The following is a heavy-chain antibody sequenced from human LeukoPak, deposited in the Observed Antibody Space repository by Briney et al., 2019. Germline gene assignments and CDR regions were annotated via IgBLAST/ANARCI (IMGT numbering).Heavy chain of an antibody. Sequence: PGGSLRLSCAAPGFIFDNYAIHWVRQAPGKGLEWVSLISGDGGSTFYADSVRGRFPISRDNTRKSLSLQMSSPRSEDTALYYCARESETSGWYDYWGQGTLVTVSS. J-gene: IGHJ4*02. V-gene: IGHV3-43*02. CDR2: ISGDGGST. CDR1: GFIFDNYA. D-gene: IGHD6-19*01. CDR3: ARESETSGWYDY.